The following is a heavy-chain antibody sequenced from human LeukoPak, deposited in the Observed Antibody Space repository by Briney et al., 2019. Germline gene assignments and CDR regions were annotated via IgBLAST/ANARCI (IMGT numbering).Heavy chain of an antibody. CDR1: GFTFSTSA. CDR3: ATRVTADSYDASDI. V-gene: IGHV3-21*06. CDR2: ISSTSNHK. Sequence: GGSLRLSCAASGFTFSTSAMTWVRQAPGKGLEWVASISSTSNHKYHADSVKGRFTISRDNDKNSLYLQMNSLRAEDTALYYCATRVTADSYDASDIWGQGTMVTVSS. J-gene: IGHJ3*02. D-gene: IGHD6-13*01.